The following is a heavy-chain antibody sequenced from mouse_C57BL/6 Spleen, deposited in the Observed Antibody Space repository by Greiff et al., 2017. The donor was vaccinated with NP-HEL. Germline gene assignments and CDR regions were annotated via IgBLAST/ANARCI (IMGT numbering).Heavy chain of an antibody. V-gene: IGHV10-1*01. CDR1: GFSFNTYA. CDR2: IRSKSNNYAT. Sequence: EVQLVESGGGLVQPKGSLKLSCAASGFSFNTYAMNWVRQAPGKGLEWVARIRSKSNNYATYYADSVKDRFTISRDDSESMLYLQMNNLKTEDTAMYYCVRLGGIAMDYWGQGTSVTVSS. CDR3: VRLGGIAMDY. J-gene: IGHJ4*01.